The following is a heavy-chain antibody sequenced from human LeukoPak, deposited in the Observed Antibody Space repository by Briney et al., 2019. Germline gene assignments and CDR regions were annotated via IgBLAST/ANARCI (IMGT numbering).Heavy chain of an antibody. CDR1: GYTFTVQY. CDR3: ASALKSGSGY. J-gene: IGHJ4*02. V-gene: IGHV1-2*02. Sequence: ASVNVSCKASGYTFTVQYIHWVRQAPGQGLEWMVWISPNSGGTNYAQKFQGRVTITRDTSISTAYMELSTLRSDDTAVYYCASALKSGSGYWGQGTLVTVSS. CDR2: ISPNSGGT. D-gene: IGHD3-10*01.